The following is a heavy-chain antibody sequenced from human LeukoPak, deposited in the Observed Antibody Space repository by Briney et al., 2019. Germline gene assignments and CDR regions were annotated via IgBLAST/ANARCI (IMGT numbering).Heavy chain of an antibody. CDR1: GFTFSSYE. CDR3: ARPGYSSGWTFDY. CDR2: ISSSGSTI. Sequence: TGGSLRLSCAASGFTFSSYEMNWVRQAPGKGLEWVSYISSSGSTIYYADSVKGRFTISRDNAKNSLYLQVNSLRAEDTAVYYYARPGYSSGWTFDYWGQGTLVTVSS. J-gene: IGHJ4*02. V-gene: IGHV3-48*03. D-gene: IGHD6-19*01.